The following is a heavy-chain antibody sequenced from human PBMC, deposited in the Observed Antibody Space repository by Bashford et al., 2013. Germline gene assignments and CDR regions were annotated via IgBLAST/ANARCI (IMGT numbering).Heavy chain of an antibody. D-gene: IGHD3-16*01. CDR3: ATIWGVTFP. J-gene: IGHJ5*02. CDR2: LDSENGET. Sequence: VRQAPGKGLQWMGRLDSENGETVYAEKFRGRLTMTADTSVDTAFMELSSLTSDDTAVYYCATIWGVTFPWGQGTLVTVSS. V-gene: IGHV1-69-2*01.